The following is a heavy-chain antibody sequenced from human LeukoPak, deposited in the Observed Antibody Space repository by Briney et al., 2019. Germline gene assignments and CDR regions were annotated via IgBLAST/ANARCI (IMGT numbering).Heavy chain of an antibody. CDR2: IRYDGSNK. J-gene: IGHJ4*02. D-gene: IGHD2-2*01. Sequence: PGGSLRLSCAASGFTFSSYGMHWVRQAPGKGLEWVAFIRYDGSNKYYADSVKGRFTISRDNSKNTLYLQMNSLRAEDTAVYYCANGDYRYCSSTSCYLGPAGNFDYWGQGTLVTVSS. CDR1: GFTFSSYG. V-gene: IGHV3-30*02. CDR3: ANGDYRYCSSTSCYLGPAGNFDY.